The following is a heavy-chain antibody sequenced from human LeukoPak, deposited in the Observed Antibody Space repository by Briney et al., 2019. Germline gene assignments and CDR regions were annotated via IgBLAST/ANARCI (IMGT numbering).Heavy chain of an antibody. V-gene: IGHV3-30-3*02. CDR1: GFTFSSYA. J-gene: IGHJ4*02. CDR2: ISYDGSNK. D-gene: IGHD6-13*01. CDR3: AKRGYSSSWNFDS. Sequence: PGRSLRLSCAASGFTFSSYAMHWVRQAPGKGLEWVAVISYDGSNKYYADSVKGRFTISRDNSKNTLYLQMNSLRPEDTAVYYCAKRGYSSSWNFDSWGQGTLVTVSS.